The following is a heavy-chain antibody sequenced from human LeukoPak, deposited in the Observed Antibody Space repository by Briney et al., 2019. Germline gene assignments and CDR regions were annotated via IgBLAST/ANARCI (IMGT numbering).Heavy chain of an antibody. V-gene: IGHV1-69*02. CDR2: IIRILGIA. CDR3: ARVFSGVVTGSLYFDY. Sequence: ASVTVSCKAAGCTFSSYTICWVRQAPGQGLEWMGRIIRILGIANYAQKFQGRVTITADVSTCTAYMELSSLRSEDTAVYYCARVFSGVVTGSLYFDYWGQGTLVTVSS. D-gene: IGHD3-3*01. J-gene: IGHJ4*02. CDR1: GCTFSSYT.